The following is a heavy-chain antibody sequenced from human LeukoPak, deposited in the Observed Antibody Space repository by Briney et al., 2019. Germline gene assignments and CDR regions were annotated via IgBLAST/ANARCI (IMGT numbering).Heavy chain of an antibody. D-gene: IGHD3-10*01. CDR3: ARDSPYYYGSGSATYYMDV. Sequence: SETLSLTCTVSGGSISSYYRSWIRQPPGKGLEWIGYIYYSGSTNYNPSLKSRVTISVDTSKNQFSLKLSSVTAADTAVYYSARDSPYYYGSGSATYYMDVWGKGTTVTISS. J-gene: IGHJ6*03. CDR2: IYYSGST. CDR1: GGSISSYY. V-gene: IGHV4-59*01.